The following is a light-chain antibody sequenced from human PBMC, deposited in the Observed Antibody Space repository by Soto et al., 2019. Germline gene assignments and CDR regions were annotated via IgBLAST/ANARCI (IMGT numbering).Light chain of an antibody. CDR3: QKRYSWPPT. Sequence: EIVLTQSPATLSLSPGERATLSCRASQSVFSYLVWYQQKPGQAPRLLIYDASNRATGIPARFSGSGSGTDFTLTISSLEPEDFAVYYCQKRYSWPPTFGGGTKVDI. J-gene: IGKJ4*01. CDR1: QSVFSY. V-gene: IGKV3-11*01. CDR2: DAS.